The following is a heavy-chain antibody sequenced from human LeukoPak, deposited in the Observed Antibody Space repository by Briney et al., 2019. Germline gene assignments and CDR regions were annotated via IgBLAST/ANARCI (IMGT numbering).Heavy chain of an antibody. J-gene: IGHJ4*02. CDR2: IYYSGGT. V-gene: IGHV4-59*01. Sequence: SETLSLTCTVSGGSISSYYWSWIRQPPGKRLEWIGYIYYSGGTNYNPSLKSRVTISVDTSENQFSLKLTSVTAADTAVYYCATGSGWYGADYWGQGTLVTVS. D-gene: IGHD6-19*01. CDR3: ATGSGWYGADY. CDR1: GGSISSYY.